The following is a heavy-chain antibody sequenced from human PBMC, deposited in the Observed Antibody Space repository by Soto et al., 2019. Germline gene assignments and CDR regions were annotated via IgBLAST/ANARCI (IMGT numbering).Heavy chain of an antibody. J-gene: IGHJ4*02. CDR3: ARDTPPTDY. V-gene: IGHV1-18*01. Sequence: QVQLVQSGAEVKKPGASVKVSCKTSGYTFTSYPISWVRQSPVQGREWMGWISAYNTNTNYSQTFQGRVTMTTDTLTSTAYMELRSLSSDDTAVYYCARDTPPTDYWGQGTLVTVSS. CDR1: GYTFTSYP. CDR2: ISAYNTNT.